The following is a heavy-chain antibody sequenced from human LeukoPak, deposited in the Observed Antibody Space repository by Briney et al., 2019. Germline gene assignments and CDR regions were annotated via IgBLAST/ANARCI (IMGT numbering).Heavy chain of an antibody. CDR2: ISSSGSTI. J-gene: IGHJ4*02. CDR1: GFTFSDYY. V-gene: IGHV3-11*04. CDR3: ARSPLYELLWIGEPPWLYFDY. Sequence: PGGSLRLSCAASGFTFSDYYMSWIRQAPGKGLEWVSFISSSGSTIYYADSVKGRFTVSRDNAKNSLYLQMDSLRVEDTAVYYCARSPLYELLWIGEPPWLYFDYWGLRTLVSVSS. D-gene: IGHD3-10*01.